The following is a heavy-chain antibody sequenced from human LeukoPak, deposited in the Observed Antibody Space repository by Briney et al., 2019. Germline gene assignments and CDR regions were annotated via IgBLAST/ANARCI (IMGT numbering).Heavy chain of an antibody. V-gene: IGHV3-21*04. D-gene: IGHD6-6*01. CDR2: ISSSSSYI. CDR1: GFTFSSYS. J-gene: IGHJ6*03. Sequence: GGSLRLSCAASGFTFSSYSMNWVRQAPGKGLEWVSSISSSSSYIYYADSVKGRFTISRDNSKNTLYLQMNSLRAEDTAVYYCAKVGIAARPSYYYMDVWGKGTTVTVSS. CDR3: AKVGIAARPSYYYMDV.